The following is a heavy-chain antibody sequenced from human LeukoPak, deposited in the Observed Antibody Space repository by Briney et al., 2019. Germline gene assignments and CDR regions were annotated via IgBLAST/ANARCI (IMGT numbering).Heavy chain of an antibody. CDR1: GFTFSSYG. D-gene: IGHD4-17*01. CDR3: AKDFTGGTTVTDY. J-gene: IGHJ4*02. CDR2: ISYDGSNK. Sequence: PGGSLRLSCAASGFTFSSYGMHWVRQAPGKGLEWVAVISYDGSNKYYADSVKGRFTISRDNSKNTLYLQMNSLRAEDTAVYYCAKDFTGGTTVTDYWGQGTLVTVSS. V-gene: IGHV3-30*18.